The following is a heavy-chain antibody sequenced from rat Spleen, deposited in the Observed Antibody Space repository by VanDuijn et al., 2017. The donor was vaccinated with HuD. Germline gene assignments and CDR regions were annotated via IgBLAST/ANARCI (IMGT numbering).Heavy chain of an antibody. Sequence: EVQLVESDGGLVQPGRSLKLSCAASGFTFSDYYMAWVRQAPTKGLEWVATISYDGSNTYYRDSVKGRFTISRDNAKSTLYLQMDSLRSEDAATFYCARQNWPYYFDYWGQGVMVTVSS. CDR3: ARQNWPYYFDY. J-gene: IGHJ2*01. CDR1: GFTFSDYY. D-gene: IGHD5-1*01. V-gene: IGHV5-29*01. CDR2: ISYDGSNT.